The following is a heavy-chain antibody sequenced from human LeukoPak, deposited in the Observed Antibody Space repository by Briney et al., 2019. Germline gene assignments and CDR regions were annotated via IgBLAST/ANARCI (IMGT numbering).Heavy chain of an antibody. CDR1: GFTFSSYA. D-gene: IGHD6-19*01. V-gene: IGHV3-30-3*01. CDR2: ISYDGSNK. CDR3: ARDQWLVPPSYYYYGMDV. J-gene: IGHJ6*02. Sequence: GGSLRLSCAASGFTFSSYAMHWVRQAPGKGLEWVAVISYDGSNKYYADSVKGRFTISRDNSKNTLYLQMNSLRAEDTAVYYCARDQWLVPPSYYYYGMDVWGQGTTVTVSS.